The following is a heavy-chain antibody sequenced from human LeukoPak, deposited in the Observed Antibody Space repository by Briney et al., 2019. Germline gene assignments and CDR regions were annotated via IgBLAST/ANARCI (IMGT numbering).Heavy chain of an antibody. Sequence: SETLSLTCTVSGGSLSSGRYYWGWIRQSPGTRLEWIGSISNSGSAYNNPSLKSRVTISVDTSKNQFSLKLSSVTAADTAVFYCARHQWLDGYNSWFDPWGQGTLVTVSS. CDR3: ARHQWLDGYNSWFDP. V-gene: IGHV4-39*01. D-gene: IGHD5-24*01. CDR2: ISNSGSA. CDR1: GGSLSSGRYY. J-gene: IGHJ5*02.